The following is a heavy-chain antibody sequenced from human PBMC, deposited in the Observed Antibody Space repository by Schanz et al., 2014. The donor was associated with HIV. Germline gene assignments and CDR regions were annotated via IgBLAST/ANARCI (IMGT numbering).Heavy chain of an antibody. Sequence: EVQLVESGGGLVQPGGSLRLSCEASGFTLRNSWMTWVRQAPGQGLEWVANINPDETDKKYADSVKGRFAISKDKSKNTLYLQMKSLRAEDTAVYYCARGSDIVATSKYYYGMDVWGQGTTVTVSS. CDR1: GFTLRNSW. CDR3: ARGSDIVATSKYYYGMDV. D-gene: IGHD5-12*01. J-gene: IGHJ6*02. CDR2: INPDETDK. V-gene: IGHV3-7*01.